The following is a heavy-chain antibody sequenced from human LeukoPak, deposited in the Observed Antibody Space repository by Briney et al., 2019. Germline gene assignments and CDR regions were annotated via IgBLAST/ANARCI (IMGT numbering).Heavy chain of an antibody. D-gene: IGHD5-18*01. Sequence: PGGSLRLSCAASGFTFSRFWTHWVRQAPGKGLVWVSRINSDGSDTTYADSVKGRFTISKDNAKNTLYLEMNNLRAEDTAVYYCGREDRFGYNYAYGMDVWGQGTTVTVSS. CDR1: GFTFSRFW. CDR3: GREDRFGYNYAYGMDV. J-gene: IGHJ6*02. V-gene: IGHV3-74*01. CDR2: INSDGSDT.